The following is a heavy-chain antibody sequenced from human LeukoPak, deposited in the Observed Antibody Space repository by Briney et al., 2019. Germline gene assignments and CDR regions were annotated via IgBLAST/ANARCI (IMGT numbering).Heavy chain of an antibody. J-gene: IGHJ5*02. CDR2: MYYSGST. Sequence: SETLSLTCTVSSGSISSTSYYWGWIRQPPGMGLEWIGSMYYSGSTYYNPSLKSRVTISVDTSKSQFSLKLSSVTAADTAVYYCAGTDIVVVVAAMPADWFDPWGQGTLVTVSS. D-gene: IGHD2-15*01. V-gene: IGHV4-39*07. CDR1: SGSISSTSYY. CDR3: AGTDIVVVVAAMPADWFDP.